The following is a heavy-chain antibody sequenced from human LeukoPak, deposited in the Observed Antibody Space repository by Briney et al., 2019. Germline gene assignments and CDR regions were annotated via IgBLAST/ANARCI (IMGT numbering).Heavy chain of an antibody. CDR3: AKETVTVDF. V-gene: IGHV3-23*01. CDR1: GFTLTTNA. J-gene: IGHJ4*02. CDR2: ITGSGSGGRT. Sequence: GGSLRFSCAASGFTLTTNAMSWVRQAPGKGLEWVSGITGSGSGGRTYYADSVKGRFTISRDNSKNTLYLQMNSLRAEDTAVYYCAKETVTVDFWGQGTLVTVSS. D-gene: IGHD4-11*01.